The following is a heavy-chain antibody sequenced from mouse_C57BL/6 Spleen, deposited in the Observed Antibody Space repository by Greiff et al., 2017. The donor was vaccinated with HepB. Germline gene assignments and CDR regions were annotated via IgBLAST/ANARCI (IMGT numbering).Heavy chain of an antibody. D-gene: IGHD1-1*01. CDR1: GFTFSDYG. CDR2: ISSGSSTI. J-gene: IGHJ3*01. CDR3: ARSHYYGSSGPFAY. V-gene: IGHV5-17*01. Sequence: EVHLVESGGGLVKPGGSLKLSCAASGFTFSDYGMHWVRQAPEKGLEWVAYISSGSSTIYYADTVKGRFTISRDNAKNTLLLQMTSLRSEDTAMYYCARSHYYGSSGPFAYWGQGTLVTVSA.